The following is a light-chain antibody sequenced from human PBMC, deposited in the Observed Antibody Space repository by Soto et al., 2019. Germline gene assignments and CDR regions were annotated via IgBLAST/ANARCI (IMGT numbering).Light chain of an antibody. CDR3: QQSDNLPLT. CDR1: QDISNN. CDR2: DAS. Sequence: DIKMTQSPSSLSASVGDRVSITCQASQDISNNLNWHQQKAGKAPKLLMYDASHLETGVPSRFSGSGSGTDFTFTISSLQPEDVATYYCQQSDNLPLTFGGGTKVDIK. V-gene: IGKV1-33*01. J-gene: IGKJ4*01.